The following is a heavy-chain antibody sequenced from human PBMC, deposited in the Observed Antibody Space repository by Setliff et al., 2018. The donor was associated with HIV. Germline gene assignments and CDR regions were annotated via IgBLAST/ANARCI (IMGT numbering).Heavy chain of an antibody. V-gene: IGHV4-39*07. J-gene: IGHJ4*02. D-gene: IGHD5-12*01. Sequence: LSLTCTVSGGSISNSSYYWGWIRQPPGKGLEWIGSIYYSGSTYYNPSLKSRVTISVDTSKNQFSLKLSSVTAADSAVYYCARIVATITCYDYWGQRTLVTVS. CDR1: GGSISNSSYY. CDR2: IYYSGST. CDR3: ARIVATITCYDY.